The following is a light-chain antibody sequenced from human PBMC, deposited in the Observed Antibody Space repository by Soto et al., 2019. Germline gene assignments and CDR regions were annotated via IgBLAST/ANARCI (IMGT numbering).Light chain of an antibody. J-gene: IGKJ3*01. CDR1: QSVSSY. V-gene: IGKV3-11*01. Sequence: EIVLTQSPATLSLSPGERATLSCMARQSVSSYLAWYQQKPGQAPRLLIYDASNRATGIPARFSRSGSGTDFTLTISGLEPEDFVVYYCQQRSTCTFGPGTKVDIK. CDR3: QQRSTCT. CDR2: DAS.